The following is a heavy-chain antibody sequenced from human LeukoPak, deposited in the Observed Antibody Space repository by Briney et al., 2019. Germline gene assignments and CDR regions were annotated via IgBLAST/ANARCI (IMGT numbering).Heavy chain of an antibody. V-gene: IGHV3-23*01. J-gene: IGHJ4*02. Sequence: GGSLRLSCAASGFTFSNYAMSWVRQAPGKGLEWVSTIGGSGTSTYYADSVKGRFTISRDNSKNTLYLQMNSLRAEDTAVYYCAKGLGSVVRGAFDYWGRGTLVTVSS. D-gene: IGHD3-10*01. CDR1: GFTFSNYA. CDR2: IGGSGTST. CDR3: AKGLGSVVRGAFDY.